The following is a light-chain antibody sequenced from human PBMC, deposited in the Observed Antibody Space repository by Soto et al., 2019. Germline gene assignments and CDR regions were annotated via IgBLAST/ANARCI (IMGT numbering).Light chain of an antibody. CDR1: QSVSNY. CDR3: PQHINRLS. J-gene: IGKJ4*01. CDR2: DAS. V-gene: IGKV3-11*01. Sequence: EIVLTQSPATLSLSPGERATLSCRASQSVSNYLAWYQQKPGQAPRLLIYDASNRATGIPARFSGSGSGTDFTLTINTLEPEDFAVYYCPQHINRLSFGGGTKVEIK.